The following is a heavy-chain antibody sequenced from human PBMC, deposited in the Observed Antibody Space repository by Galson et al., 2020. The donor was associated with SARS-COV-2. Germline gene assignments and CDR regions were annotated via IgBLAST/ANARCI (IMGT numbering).Heavy chain of an antibody. CDR2: ISYDGSNK. D-gene: IGHD3-3*01. V-gene: IGHV3-30*04. CDR3: ARDGTYYDFWSGYFPRDRYYYYYMDV. Sequence: QLGESLKISCAASGFTFSSYAMHWVRQAPGKGLEWVAVISYDGSNKYYADSVKGRFNIPRDNSKNTLYLQMNSLRAEDTAVYYCARDGTYYDFWSGYFPRDRYYYYYMDVWGKGTTVTVSS. J-gene: IGHJ6*03. CDR1: GFTFSSYA.